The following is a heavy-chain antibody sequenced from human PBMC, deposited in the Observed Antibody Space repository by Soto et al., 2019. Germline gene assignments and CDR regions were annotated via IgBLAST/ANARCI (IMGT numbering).Heavy chain of an antibody. J-gene: IGHJ3*02. CDR1: GFTSSSYW. D-gene: IGHD2-2*01. CDR3: ARGYSSTWNNAFDI. V-gene: IGHV3-74*01. Sequence: GGSLRLSCAASGFTSSSYWMHWVRQVPGKGLLWVSRINADGSITNYADSVKGRFTISRDSAKNTLYLQMNSLRADDTALYYCARGYSSTWNNAFDIRGQGTMVTVSS. CDR2: INADGSIT.